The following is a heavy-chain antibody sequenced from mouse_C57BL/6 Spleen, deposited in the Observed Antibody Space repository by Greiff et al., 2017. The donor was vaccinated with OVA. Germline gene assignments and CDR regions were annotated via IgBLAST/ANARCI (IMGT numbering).Heavy chain of an antibody. CDR3: ARWGGPGFAY. Sequence: VQLQQPGAELVMPGASVKLSCKASGYTFTSYWMHWVKQRPGQGLEWIGEIDPSDSYTNYNQKFKGKSTLTVDKSSSTAYMQLSSMTSEDSAVYYCARWGGPGFAYWGQGTLVTVSA. CDR2: IDPSDSYT. CDR1: GYTFTSYW. V-gene: IGHV1-69*01. J-gene: IGHJ3*01.